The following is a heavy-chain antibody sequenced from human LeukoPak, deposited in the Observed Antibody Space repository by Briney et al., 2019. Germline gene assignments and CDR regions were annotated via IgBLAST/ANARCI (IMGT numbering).Heavy chain of an antibody. Sequence: PGGSLRLSCAASGFTLSSYSMNWVRQAPGKGLEWVSSISSSSSYIYYADSVKGRFTISRDNAKNSLYLQMNSLRAEDTAVYYCARGIAVAGSSRRAFDIWGQGTMVTVSS. CDR3: ARGIAVAGSSRRAFDI. CDR1: GFTLSSYS. D-gene: IGHD6-19*01. V-gene: IGHV3-21*01. J-gene: IGHJ3*02. CDR2: ISSSSSYI.